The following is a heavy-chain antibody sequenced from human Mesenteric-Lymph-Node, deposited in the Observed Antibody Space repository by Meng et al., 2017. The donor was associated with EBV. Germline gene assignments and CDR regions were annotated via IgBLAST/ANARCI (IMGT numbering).Heavy chain of an antibody. J-gene: IGHJ4*02. V-gene: IGHV4-4*02. CDR3: ARVNEGQWLVRGAFDY. CDR1: GGLISTSNW. D-gene: IGHD6-19*01. CDR2: IYHRGST. Sequence: VPWHERGQGLVKPSGTRSLTCAVSGGLISTSNWGSWVRQPPGKGLEWIGEIYHRGSTNYNPSLTSRVTISVDESKNEFSLSLTSVTAADTAVYFCARVNEGQWLVRGAFDYWGQGTLVTVSS.